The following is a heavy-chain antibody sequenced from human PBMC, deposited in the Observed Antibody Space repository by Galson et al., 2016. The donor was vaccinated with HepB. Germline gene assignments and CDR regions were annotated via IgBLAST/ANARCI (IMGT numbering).Heavy chain of an antibody. J-gene: IGHJ4*02. D-gene: IGHD5-18*01. CDR2: IIIYNGDT. V-gene: IGHV1-18*01. CDR1: AYTFTSYG. CDR3: ARRRGGAYSYGRGPLDS. Sequence: SVKVSCKAPAYTFTSYGISWVRQAPGQGLEWMGWIIIYNGDTDYAQKFQGRVTMTRDTSTSTDYMELRSLRSDEPAVYYWARRRGGAYSYGRGPLDSGGQGTLVTVSS.